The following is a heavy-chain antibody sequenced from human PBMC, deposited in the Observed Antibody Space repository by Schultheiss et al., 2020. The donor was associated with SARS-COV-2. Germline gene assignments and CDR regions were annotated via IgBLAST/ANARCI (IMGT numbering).Heavy chain of an antibody. Sequence: GGSLRLSCAASGFTFRSHSMNWVRQAPGRGLEWVSYISSGSSTIYYADSVKGRFTISRDNAKNSLYLQMNSLRDEDTAVYYCARDPFSGVVVAAPYFDYWGQGTLVTVSS. J-gene: IGHJ4*02. V-gene: IGHV3-48*02. CDR2: ISSGSSTI. CDR1: GFTFRSHS. D-gene: IGHD2-15*01. CDR3: ARDPFSGVVVAAPYFDY.